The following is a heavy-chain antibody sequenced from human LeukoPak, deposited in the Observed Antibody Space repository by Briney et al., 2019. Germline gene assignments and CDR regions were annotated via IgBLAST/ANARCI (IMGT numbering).Heavy chain of an antibody. V-gene: IGHV3-21*01. CDR3: ARAIAAAGYAFDI. CDR1: GFTFSTYS. CDR2: ISSSSTYI. D-gene: IGHD6-13*01. J-gene: IGHJ3*02. Sequence: GGSLRLSCAASGFTFSTYSMNWVRQAPGKGLEWVSSISSSSTYISYADSVKGRFSISRDNDKNSLYLQMNSLRAEDTAVYYCARAIAAAGYAFDIWGQGTMVTVSS.